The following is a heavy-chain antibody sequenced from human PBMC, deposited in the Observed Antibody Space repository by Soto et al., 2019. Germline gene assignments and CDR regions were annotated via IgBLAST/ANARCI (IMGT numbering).Heavy chain of an antibody. Sequence: SETLSLTCTVSGGSISSYYWSWIRQPPGKGLEWIGYIYYSGSTNYNPSLKSRVTISVDTSKNQFSLKLSSVTAADTAVYYCARAKGDYDFWSGYYISIWFDPWGQGTLVTVSS. CDR2: IYYSGST. CDR1: GGSISSYY. V-gene: IGHV4-59*01. D-gene: IGHD3-3*01. J-gene: IGHJ5*02. CDR3: ARAKGDYDFWSGYYISIWFDP.